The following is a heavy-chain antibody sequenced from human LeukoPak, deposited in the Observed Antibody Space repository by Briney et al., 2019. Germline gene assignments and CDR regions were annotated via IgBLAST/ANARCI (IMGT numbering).Heavy chain of an antibody. CDR3: VSERGTGWFHY. V-gene: IGHV1-18*01. Sequence: GASVKVSCKASGYNFTTYGLSWVRQAPGQGLEWMGWISAYTGDTVYAQNLQGRVTMTTDTSTTTAYMELMNLKSDDTAVYYCVSERGTGWFHYWGQGTLVTVSS. D-gene: IGHD6-19*01. J-gene: IGHJ4*02. CDR1: GYNFTTYG. CDR2: ISAYTGDT.